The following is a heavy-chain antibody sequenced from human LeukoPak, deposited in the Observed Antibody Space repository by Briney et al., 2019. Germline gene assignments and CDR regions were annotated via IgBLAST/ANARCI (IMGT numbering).Heavy chain of an antibody. CDR2: INHSGST. V-gene: IGHV4-34*01. CDR1: GGSFSGYY. Sequence: SETLSLTCAVYGGSFSGYYRSWIRQPPGKGLEWIGEINHSGSTNYNPSLKSRVTISVDTSKNQSSLKLSSVTAADTAVYYCARGVNSPGITMIVVVIKGAYFDYWGQGTLVTVSS. J-gene: IGHJ4*02. CDR3: ARGVNSPGITMIVVVIKGAYFDY. D-gene: IGHD3-22*01.